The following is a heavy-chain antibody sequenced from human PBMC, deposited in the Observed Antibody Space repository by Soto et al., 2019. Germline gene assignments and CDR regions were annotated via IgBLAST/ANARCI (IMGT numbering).Heavy chain of an antibody. CDR1: GYTFTSYY. Sequence: QVQLVQSGAEVKKPGASVKVSCKASGYTFTSYYMHWVRQAPGQGLEWMGIINPSGGSTSYAQKFQGRVTMTRDTSTSTVYMELSSLRSEDTAVYYCARDPLDARGYDILTGHTMSYFDYWGQGTLVTVSS. CDR2: INPSGGST. V-gene: IGHV1-46*01. D-gene: IGHD3-9*01. J-gene: IGHJ4*02. CDR3: ARDPLDARGYDILTGHTMSYFDY.